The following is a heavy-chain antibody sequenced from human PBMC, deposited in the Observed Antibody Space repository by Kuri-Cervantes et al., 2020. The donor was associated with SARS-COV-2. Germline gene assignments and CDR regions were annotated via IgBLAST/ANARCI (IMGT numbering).Heavy chain of an antibody. Sequence: ASVKVSCKASGYTFTGYYIHWVRQAPGQGLEWMGWLNPNTGGTNYAQKFQGWVTMTRDTSRTTAYMELTRLTSDDSAVYFCARGGAARGLMVVFKWRGAGPLHFWGQGTLVTVSS. CDR3: ARGGAARGLMVVFKWRGAGPLHF. D-gene: IGHD3-10*01. J-gene: IGHJ4*02. CDR1: GYTFTGYY. V-gene: IGHV1-2*04. CDR2: LNPNTGGT.